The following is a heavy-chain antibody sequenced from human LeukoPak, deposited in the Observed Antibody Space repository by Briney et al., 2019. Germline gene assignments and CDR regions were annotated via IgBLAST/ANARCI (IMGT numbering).Heavy chain of an antibody. CDR1: EDSVSNSSTS. Sequence: SQTLSLTCAISEDSVSNSSTSWSWARQSPSRGLEWLGRTYYRSRWYSEYGVSVGSRIIINADTCRNQFSLQLNSVTPEDTAVYYCARDLLITTGYALGYWGQGTLVTVSS. CDR3: ARDLLITTGYALGY. CDR2: TYYRSRWYS. D-gene: IGHD1-1*01. J-gene: IGHJ4*02. V-gene: IGHV6-1*01.